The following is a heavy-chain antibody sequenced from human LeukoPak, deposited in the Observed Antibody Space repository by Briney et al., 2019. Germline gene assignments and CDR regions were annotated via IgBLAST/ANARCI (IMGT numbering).Heavy chain of an antibody. CDR2: IDPSNGDT. D-gene: IGHD1-14*01. J-gene: IGHJ4*02. CDR1: GYTFTTAY. Sequence: ASVKVSCKASGYTFTTAYMHWVRQAPGQGLEWIGMIDPSNGDTRYAQNFQGRTTLTRDTSTSTAYMELSSLRSEDTAVYYCARLKVPENCWGQGTLVTVSS. CDR3: ARLKVPENC. V-gene: IGHV1-46*01.